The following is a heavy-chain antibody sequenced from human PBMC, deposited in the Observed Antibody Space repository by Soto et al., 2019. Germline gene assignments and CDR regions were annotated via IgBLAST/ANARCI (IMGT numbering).Heavy chain of an antibody. CDR3: ARDAYSESYSYYGTEV. CDR1: DGSISSYY. Sequence: SETLSLTCTVADGSISSYYWSWIRQPPGKGLEWIGYIYYSGSTNYNPSLKRRVTISVDTSKNQFSLKLSSVTAADTAVYYCARDAYSESYSYYGTEVWGQGTTVTVSS. D-gene: IGHD1-26*01. CDR2: IYYSGST. V-gene: IGHV4-59*01. J-gene: IGHJ6*02.